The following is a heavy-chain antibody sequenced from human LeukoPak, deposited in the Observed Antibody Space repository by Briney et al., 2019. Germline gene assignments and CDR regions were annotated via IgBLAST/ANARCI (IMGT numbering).Heavy chain of an antibody. CDR1: GYTFSNYL. CDR2: INPSSGST. Sequence: ASVKVSCKASGYTFSNYLTHWVRQAPGQGLEWMGIINPSSGSTSYAQNFQGRVTMTRDTSTSTVYMELSSLRSEDTAVYYCARDLGLRGVTNWFDPWGQGTLVTVSS. V-gene: IGHV1-46*01. J-gene: IGHJ5*02. D-gene: IGHD3-10*01. CDR3: ARDLGLRGVTNWFDP.